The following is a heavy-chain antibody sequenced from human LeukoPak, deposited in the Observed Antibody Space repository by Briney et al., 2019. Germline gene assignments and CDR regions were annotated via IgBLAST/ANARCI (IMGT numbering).Heavy chain of an antibody. Sequence: GGSLRLSCAASGFTFSSYEMNWVRQAPGKGLEWVSYISSSGSTIYYADSVKGRFTISRANAKNSLYLQMNSLRAEDTAVYYCARSTYSGSFDAFDIWGQGTMVTVSS. V-gene: IGHV3-48*03. J-gene: IGHJ3*02. D-gene: IGHD1-26*01. CDR3: ARSTYSGSFDAFDI. CDR1: GFTFSSYE. CDR2: ISSSGSTI.